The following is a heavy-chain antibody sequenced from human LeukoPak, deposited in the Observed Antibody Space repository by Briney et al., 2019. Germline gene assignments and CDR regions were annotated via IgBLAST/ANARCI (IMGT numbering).Heavy chain of an antibody. CDR3: ARRFIYDSSGYLNWFDP. Sequence: SETLSLTCTVSGGSISSSSYYWGWIRQPPGKGLEWIGSVYYSGGTYYNPSLKSRVTISVDTSKNQFSLKLSSVTAADTAVYYCARRFIYDSSGYLNWFDPWGQGTLVTVSS. D-gene: IGHD3-22*01. CDR2: VYYSGGT. CDR1: GGSISSSSYY. V-gene: IGHV4-39*01. J-gene: IGHJ5*02.